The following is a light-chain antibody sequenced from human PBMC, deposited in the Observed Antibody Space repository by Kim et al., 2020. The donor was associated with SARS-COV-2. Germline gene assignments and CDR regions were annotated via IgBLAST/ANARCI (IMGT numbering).Light chain of an antibody. V-gene: IGKV2-30*01. CDR1: QSLVNRDGNSY. CDR3: LQGTHWPMT. CDR2: QVS. J-gene: IGKJ2*01. Sequence: QPGSISCRSSQSLVNRDGNSYLNWLQQRPGQSPRRLIYQVSKRDSGVPDRFSGSGSGTDFTLKISGVEAEDVGVYDCLQGTHWPMTFGPGTKLEI.